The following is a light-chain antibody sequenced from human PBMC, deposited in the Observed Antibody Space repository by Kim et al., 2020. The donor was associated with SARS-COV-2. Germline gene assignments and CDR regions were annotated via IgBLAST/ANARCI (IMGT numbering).Light chain of an antibody. V-gene: IGLV1-44*01. CDR1: SSNIGSNT. Sequence: QSVLTQPPSASGTPGQRVTISCSGSSSNIGSNTVNWYQQLPGTAPKLLIYSNNQRPSGVPDRFSSSKSGTSASLAISGLQSEDEADYYCAAWDDSLSGYVFGTGTKVTVL. CDR3: AAWDDSLSGYV. CDR2: SNN. J-gene: IGLJ1*01.